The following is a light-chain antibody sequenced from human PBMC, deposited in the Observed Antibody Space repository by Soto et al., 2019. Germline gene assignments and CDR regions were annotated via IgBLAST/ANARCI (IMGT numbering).Light chain of an antibody. CDR2: TSD. V-gene: IGLV1-47*01. CDR3: AAWDDSLSGPNWI. J-gene: IGLJ3*02. CDR1: SSNIGTNY. Sequence: QSVLTQPPSASGTPGQRVTISCSGSSSNIGTNYIYWYQHLPGVAPKLLIYTSDQRPSGVPDRFSGSKSGTSASLAISGLRSEDEADYYCAAWDDSLSGPNWIFGGGTKADRP.